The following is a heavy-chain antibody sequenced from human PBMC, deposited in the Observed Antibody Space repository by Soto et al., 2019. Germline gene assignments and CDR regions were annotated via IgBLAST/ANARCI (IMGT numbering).Heavy chain of an antibody. CDR3: ASKFRGCSGGSCYDTLDY. CDR2: INPNSGGT. D-gene: IGHD2-15*01. CDR1: GYTFTGYY. V-gene: IGHV1-2*02. Sequence: QVQLVQSGAEVKKPGASVKVSCKASGYTFTGYYMHWVRQAPGQGLEWMGWINPNSGGTNYAQKFQGRVTMTRDPSISTAYMELSRLRSDDTAVYYGASKFRGCSGGSCYDTLDYWGQGTLVTVSS. J-gene: IGHJ4*02.